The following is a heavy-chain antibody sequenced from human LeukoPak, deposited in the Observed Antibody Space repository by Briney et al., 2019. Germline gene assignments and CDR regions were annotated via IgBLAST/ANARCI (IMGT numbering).Heavy chain of an antibody. J-gene: IGHJ4*02. D-gene: IGHD1-26*01. Sequence: GASVKVSCKASGYTFSSYGVAWVRQAPGQGLEWMGWINPNSGGTNYAQKFQGRVTMTRDTSISTAYMELSRLRSDDTAVYYCAREGTIVGATIGFDYWGEGTLVTVSS. V-gene: IGHV1-2*02. CDR3: AREGTIVGATIGFDY. CDR2: INPNSGGT. CDR1: GYTFSSYG.